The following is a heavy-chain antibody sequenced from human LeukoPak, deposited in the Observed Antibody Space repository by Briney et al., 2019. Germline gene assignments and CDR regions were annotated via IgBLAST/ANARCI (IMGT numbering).Heavy chain of an antibody. D-gene: IGHD2-15*01. J-gene: IGHJ4*02. CDR1: GFTFGDYA. V-gene: IGHV3-48*03. CDR3: AREAEYCSGGSCFDY. Sequence: GGSLRLSCTASGFTFGDYAMSWVRQAPGKGLEWVSYITPSSTTIYYADSVKGRFTISRDNAKNSLYLQMNSLRAEDTAVYYCAREAEYCSGGSCFDYWGQETLVTVSS. CDR2: ITPSSTTI.